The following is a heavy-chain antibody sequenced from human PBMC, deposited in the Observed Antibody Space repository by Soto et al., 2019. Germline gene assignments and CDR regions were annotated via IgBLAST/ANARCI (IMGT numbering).Heavy chain of an antibody. V-gene: IGHV3-30-3*01. Sequence: QVQLVESGGGVVQPGRSLRLSCAASGFTFSSYAMHWVRQAPGKGLEWVAVISYDGSNKYYADSVKGRFTISRDNSKNTLYLQMNSLRAEDTAVYYCARDEYSTFVLDYWGQGTLVTVSS. CDR3: ARDEYSTFVLDY. CDR2: ISYDGSNK. CDR1: GFTFSSYA. D-gene: IGHD6-6*01. J-gene: IGHJ4*02.